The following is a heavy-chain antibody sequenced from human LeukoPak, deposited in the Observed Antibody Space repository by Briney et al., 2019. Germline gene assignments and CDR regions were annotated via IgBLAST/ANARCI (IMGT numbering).Heavy chain of an antibody. Sequence: GGSLRLSCAASGFTFDDYGMSWVRQAPGKGLEWVSGINWNGGSTGHADSVKGRFTISRDNAKNSLYLQMNSLRAEDTALYYCARDARRTGTYYYYYMDVWGKGTTVTVSS. D-gene: IGHD3/OR15-3a*01. CDR2: INWNGGST. CDR1: GFTFDDYG. CDR3: ARDARRTGTYYYYYMDV. J-gene: IGHJ6*03. V-gene: IGHV3-20*04.